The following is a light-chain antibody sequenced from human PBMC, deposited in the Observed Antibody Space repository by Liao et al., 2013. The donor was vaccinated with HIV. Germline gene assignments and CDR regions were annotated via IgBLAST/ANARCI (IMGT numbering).Light chain of an antibody. CDR3: QVWDSPSDHRV. CDR1: DIGGKS. Sequence: SYALTQPPSVSVAPGKTARMTCGGDDIGGKSVHWYQQQPGQAPVLVITYDNERPSGIPERFSGSNSGNTATLTISRVEAGDEADYYCQVWDSPSDHRVFGGGYQADR. J-gene: IGLJ3*02. CDR2: YDN. V-gene: IGLV3-21*04.